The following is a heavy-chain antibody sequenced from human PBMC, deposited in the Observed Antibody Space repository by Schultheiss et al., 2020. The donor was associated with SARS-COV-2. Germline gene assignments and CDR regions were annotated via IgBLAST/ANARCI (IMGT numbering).Heavy chain of an antibody. V-gene: IGHV3-30*01. Sequence: GGSLRLSCAASGFTFSSYAFHWVRQAPGKGLEWVAFISYDGSNKYYADSVKGRFTISRANSKNTLYLQMNSLRAEDRAAYYCAREGQLVVVPAAILDYWGQGSLVTVSS. J-gene: IGHJ4*02. CDR3: AREGQLVVVPAAILDY. CDR2: ISYDGSNK. CDR1: GFTFSSYA. D-gene: IGHD2-2*01.